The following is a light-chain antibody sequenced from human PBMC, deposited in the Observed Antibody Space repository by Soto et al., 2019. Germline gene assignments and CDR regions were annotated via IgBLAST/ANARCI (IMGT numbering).Light chain of an antibody. CDR2: LNSDGSH. V-gene: IGLV4-69*01. CDR3: QTWSTGIRV. Sequence: QLVLTQSPSASASLGASVKLTCTLSSGHSSYAIAWHQQQPEKGPRYLMKLNSDGSHSKGDGIPDRFSGSSSGTERYLTISRLQSEDEADYYCQTWSTGIRVFGGGTKLPVL. CDR1: SGHSSYA. J-gene: IGLJ3*02.